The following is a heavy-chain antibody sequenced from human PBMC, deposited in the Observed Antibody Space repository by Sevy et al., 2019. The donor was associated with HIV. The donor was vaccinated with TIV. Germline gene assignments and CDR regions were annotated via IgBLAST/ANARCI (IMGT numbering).Heavy chain of an antibody. D-gene: IGHD2-2*02. CDR1: GGSISSGGYY. V-gene: IGHV4-31*03. J-gene: IGHJ6*02. CDR2: SYYSGST. CDR3: AREWCSSTSCYTGSNRMDV. Sequence: SETLSLTCTVSGGSISSGGYYWSWIRQHPGKGLEWIGYSYYSGSTYYNPSLKSRVTISVDTSKNQFSLKLSSVTAADTAVYYCAREWCSSTSCYTGSNRMDVWGQGTTVTVSS.